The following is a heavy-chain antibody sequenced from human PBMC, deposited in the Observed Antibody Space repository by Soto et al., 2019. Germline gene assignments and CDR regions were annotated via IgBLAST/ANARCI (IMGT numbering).Heavy chain of an antibody. V-gene: IGHV3-11*01. D-gene: IGHD2-15*01. CDR3: ARSTVWVVAAHENYYYYYMDV. CDR2: ISSSGSTI. Sequence: GGSLRLSCAASGFTFSDYYMSWIRQAPGKGLEWVSYISSSGSTIYYADSVKGRFTISRDNAKNSLYLQMNSLRAEDTAVYYCARSTVWVVAAHENYYYYYMDVWGKGTTVTVSS. CDR1: GFTFSDYY. J-gene: IGHJ6*03.